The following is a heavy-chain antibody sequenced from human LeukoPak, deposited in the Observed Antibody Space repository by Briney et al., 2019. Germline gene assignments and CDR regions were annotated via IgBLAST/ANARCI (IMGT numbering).Heavy chain of an antibody. CDR2: ISSDGHNQ. V-gene: IGHV3-30-3*01. Sequence: RGSLRLSCAASGFTFSNYAIHWVRQTPGKGLEWVAIISSDGHNQYYADSVKGRFTISRDNSKNTLYLLMNSLRDDDTAVYYCARDKLDSSGWYYFDYWGQGTLVTVSS. CDR1: GFTFSNYA. D-gene: IGHD6-19*01. J-gene: IGHJ4*02. CDR3: ARDKLDSSGWYYFDY.